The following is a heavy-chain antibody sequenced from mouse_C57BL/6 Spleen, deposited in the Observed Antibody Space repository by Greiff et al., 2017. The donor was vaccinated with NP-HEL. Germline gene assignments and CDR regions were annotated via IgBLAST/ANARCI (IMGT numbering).Heavy chain of an antibody. CDR3: AITTVVVDY. V-gene: IGHV1-82*01. Sequence: QVQLQQSGPELVKPGASVKISCKASGYAFSSSWMNWVKQRPGKGLEWIGRIYPGDGDTNYNGKFKGKATLTADKSSSTAYMQLSSLTSEDSAVYYCAITTVVVDYWGQGTTLTVSS. CDR2: IYPGDGDT. J-gene: IGHJ2*01. CDR1: GYAFSSSW. D-gene: IGHD1-1*01.